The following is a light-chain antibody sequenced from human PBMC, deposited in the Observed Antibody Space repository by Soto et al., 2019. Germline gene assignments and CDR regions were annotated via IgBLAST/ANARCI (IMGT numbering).Light chain of an antibody. CDR3: SSYAGSTPYV. CDR2: EVT. V-gene: IGLV2-8*01. Sequence: QSVLTQPPSASGSPGQSVTISCTGTSSDVGFFDYVSWYQHHPGKAPKLMIYEVTKRPSGVPDRFSGSKSGSTASLTVSGLQAEDEADYYCSSYAGSTPYVFGTGTKLTVL. CDR1: SSDVGFFDY. J-gene: IGLJ1*01.